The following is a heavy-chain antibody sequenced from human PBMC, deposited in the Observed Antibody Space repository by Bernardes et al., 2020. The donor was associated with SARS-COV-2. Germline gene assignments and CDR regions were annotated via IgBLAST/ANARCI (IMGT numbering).Heavy chain of an antibody. Sequence: WGSLRLSCAASGFIVSNKYMTWVRQAPGKGLEWVSVIYSDGTTFYTDSVKGRFTISRDNSKNTLYLQMNSLRVEDAAVYYCARGEAVTILGVPIRGRWYFDLWGRGTQVSVSS. D-gene: IGHD3-3*01. CDR1: GFIVSNKY. V-gene: IGHV3-66*02. CDR3: ARGEAVTILGVPIRGRWYFDL. J-gene: IGHJ2*01. CDR2: IYSDGTT.